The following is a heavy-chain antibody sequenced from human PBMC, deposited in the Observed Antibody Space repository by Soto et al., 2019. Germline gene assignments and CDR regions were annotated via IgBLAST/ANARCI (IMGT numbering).Heavy chain of an antibody. D-gene: IGHD2-8*01. J-gene: IGHJ4*02. Sequence: EVQLLESGGGLVQPGGSLRLSCAASGFTFSSYAMSWVRQAPGKGLEWVSAISGSGGSTYYADSVKGRFTISRDNSKNTLDLQMNSLRAEDTAVSYCAKRGSACTGEDYCGQGTLVTVSS. V-gene: IGHV3-23*01. CDR1: GFTFSSYA. CDR2: ISGSGGST. CDR3: AKRGSACTGEDY.